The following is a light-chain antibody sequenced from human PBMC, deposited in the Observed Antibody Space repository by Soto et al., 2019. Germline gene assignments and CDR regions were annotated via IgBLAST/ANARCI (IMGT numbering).Light chain of an antibody. Sequence: EIVMTQSPATLSVSPGERATLSCRASQSVSSNLAWYQQKPGQAPSLLVYGASTRAAGIPARFSGSGFGTEFTLTISSLQSEDFAVYYCQQYNNWSPITFGQGTRLEIK. CDR2: GAS. CDR3: QQYNNWSPIT. J-gene: IGKJ5*01. V-gene: IGKV3-15*01. CDR1: QSVSSN.